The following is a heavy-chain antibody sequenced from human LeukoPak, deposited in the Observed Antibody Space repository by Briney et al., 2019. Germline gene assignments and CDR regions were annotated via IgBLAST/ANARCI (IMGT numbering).Heavy chain of an antibody. J-gene: IGHJ3*02. CDR2: INWNGGST. D-gene: IGHD2-21*01. CDR1: GFTFDDYG. V-gene: IGHV3-20*04. CDR3: ARDRHPSYCGGDCYSAFDI. Sequence: GGSLRLSCAASGFTFDDYGMSWVRQAPGKGLEWVSGINWNGGSTGYADSVKGRFTISGDNAKNSLYLQMNSLRAEDTALYYCARDRHPSYCGGDCYSAFDIWGQGTMVTVSS.